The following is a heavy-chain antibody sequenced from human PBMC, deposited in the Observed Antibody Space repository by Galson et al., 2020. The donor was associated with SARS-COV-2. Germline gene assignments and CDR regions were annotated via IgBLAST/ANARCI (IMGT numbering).Heavy chain of an antibody. Sequence: SETLSLTCSVSGGSISGGSFYWSWIRQAAGQGLEWIGRISPTGKTNFNSSLKSRVAISVDASKNQFSLRLDSVTAADTAVYYCARDIAVAGSGDWLDPWGQGTLVTVSS. V-gene: IGHV4-61*02. D-gene: IGHD6-19*01. CDR3: ARDIAVAGSGDWLDP. CDR1: GGSISGGSFY. CDR2: ISPTGKT. J-gene: IGHJ5*02.